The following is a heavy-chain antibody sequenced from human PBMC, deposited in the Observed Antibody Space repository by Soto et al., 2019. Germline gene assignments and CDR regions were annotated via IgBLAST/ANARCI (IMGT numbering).Heavy chain of an antibody. Sequence: QVQLVQSGAEVKKPGSSVKVSCKASGGTFSSYAISWVRQAPGQGLEWMGGIIPIFGTANYAQKFQGRVTITAEESTSTAYMELSSLRSEDTAVYYCAGESIAVAGRYSYYGMDVWGQGTTVTVSS. CDR1: GGTFSSYA. V-gene: IGHV1-69*01. CDR2: IIPIFGTA. J-gene: IGHJ6*02. D-gene: IGHD6-19*01. CDR3: AGESIAVAGRYSYYGMDV.